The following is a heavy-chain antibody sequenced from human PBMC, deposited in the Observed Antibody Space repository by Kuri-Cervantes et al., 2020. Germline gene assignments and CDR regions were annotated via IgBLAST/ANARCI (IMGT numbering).Heavy chain of an antibody. CDR3: ARDEDCSGGSCFSAH. J-gene: IGHJ1*01. CDR1: GGSISSYY. CDR2: IYYSGST. V-gene: IGHV4-59*12. D-gene: IGHD2-15*01. Sequence: GSLRLSCTVSGGSISSYYWSWIRQPPGKGLEWIGYIYYSGSTNYNPSLKSRVTISVDKPKNQFSLKLSSVTAADTAVYYCARDEDCSGGSCFSAHWGQGTLVTVSS.